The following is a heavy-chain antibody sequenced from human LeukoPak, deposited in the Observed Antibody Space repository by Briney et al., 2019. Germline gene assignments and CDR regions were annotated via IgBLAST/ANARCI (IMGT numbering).Heavy chain of an antibody. D-gene: IGHD2-15*01. CDR3: ARGQTHCSGGSCYSYYYGMDV. J-gene: IGHJ6*02. Sequence: SVKVSCKASGYTFTGYYMHWVRQAPGQGLEWMGGIIPIFGTANYAQKFQGRVTITADESTSTAYMELSSLRSEDTAVYYCARGQTHCSGGSCYSYYYGMDVWGQGTTVTVSS. V-gene: IGHV1-69*13. CDR2: IIPIFGTA. CDR1: GYTFTGYY.